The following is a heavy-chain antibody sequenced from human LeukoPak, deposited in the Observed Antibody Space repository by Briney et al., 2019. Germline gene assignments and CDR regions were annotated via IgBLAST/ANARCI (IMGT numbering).Heavy chain of an antibody. CDR2: IKQDGSQK. CDR1: GFTFSTYW. CDR3: AGDGSSSLSSSAPPPTDFDY. D-gene: IGHD6-6*01. Sequence: TGGSLRLSCAASGFTFSTYWMSWVRQAPGKGLEWVANIKQDGSQKQYVDSVKGRFTISRDDAKNSLYLQMNSLRAEDTAVYYCAGDGSSSLSSSAPPPTDFDYWGQGTLVTVSS. V-gene: IGHV3-7*01. J-gene: IGHJ4*02.